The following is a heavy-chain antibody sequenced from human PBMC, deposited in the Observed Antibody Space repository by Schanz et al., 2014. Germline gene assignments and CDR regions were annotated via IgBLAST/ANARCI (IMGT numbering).Heavy chain of an antibody. CDR1: GFTVSSYA. J-gene: IGHJ4*02. CDR3: ASPSGYSDYGTYFDF. CDR2: ISNDGSIK. V-gene: IGHV3-30-3*01. Sequence: VQLLESGGGLVRPGGSLRLSCAVSGFTVSSYAMHWVRQAPGKGLEWVALISNDGSIKYYADSVEGRFTISRDNSRNTLYLQMNSLRTEDTAVYYCASPSGYSDYGTYFDFWRQGTLVTVSS. D-gene: IGHD5-12*01.